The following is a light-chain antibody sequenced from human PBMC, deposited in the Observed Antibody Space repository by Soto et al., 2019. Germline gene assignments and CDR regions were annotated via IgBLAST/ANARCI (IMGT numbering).Light chain of an antibody. CDR3: AAWEASLRAGV. CDR1: SSNIGSNY. J-gene: IGLJ3*02. V-gene: IGLV1-47*01. CDR2: RNN. Sequence: QAVVTQPPSASGTPGQRVTISCSGSSSNIGSNYVYWYQQLPGTAPKLLIYRNNQRPSGVPDRFSGSKSGSLASRSIIGLLSVDEADYYCAAWEASLRAGVFGGGTMLTVL.